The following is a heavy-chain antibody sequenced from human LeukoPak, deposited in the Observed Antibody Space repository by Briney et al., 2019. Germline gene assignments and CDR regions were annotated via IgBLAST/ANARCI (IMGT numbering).Heavy chain of an antibody. J-gene: IGHJ4*02. CDR3: ARGRWQQLVLDY. CDR1: GYTFTSYG. V-gene: IGHV1-69*13. CDR2: IIPIFGTA. Sequence: SVKVSCKASGYTFTSYGISWVRQAPGQGLEWMGGIIPIFGTANYAQKFQGRVTITADESTSTAYMELSSLRSEDTAVYYCARGRWQQLVLDYWGQGTLVTVSS. D-gene: IGHD6-13*01.